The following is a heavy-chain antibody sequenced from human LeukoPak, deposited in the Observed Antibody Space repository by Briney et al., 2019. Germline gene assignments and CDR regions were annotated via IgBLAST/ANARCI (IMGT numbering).Heavy chain of an antibody. J-gene: IGHJ4*02. CDR3: ARERSSWYYLDY. CDR2: TYYRSQWYY. CDR1: GDSVSSNIAT. Sequence: SQTLSLTCVISGDSVSSNIATWNWIRQSPSRCLEWLGRTYYRSQWYYDYAVSARSRITINPETYKNQFSLQLSTVPPEDTAVYFCARERSSWYYLDYWGQGMLVTVSS. V-gene: IGHV6-1*01. D-gene: IGHD6-13*01.